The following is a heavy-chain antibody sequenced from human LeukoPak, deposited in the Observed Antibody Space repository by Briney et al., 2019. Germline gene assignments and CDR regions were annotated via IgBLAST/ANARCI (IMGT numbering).Heavy chain of an antibody. V-gene: IGHV4-4*07. J-gene: IGHJ3*02. D-gene: IGHD6-19*01. CDR1: GDSISSYY. Sequence: PSETLSLTCTVSGDSISSYYWSWIRQPAGKGLEWIGRIHTSGSTNHNPSLTSRVTISVDTSKNQFPLKLRSVTAADTAVYYCARPLYSSGWDAFDIWGQGTIVTVSA. CDR2: IHTSGST. CDR3: ARPLYSSGWDAFDI.